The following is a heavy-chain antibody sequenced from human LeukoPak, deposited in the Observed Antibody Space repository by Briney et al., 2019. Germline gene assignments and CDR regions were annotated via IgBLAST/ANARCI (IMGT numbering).Heavy chain of an antibody. D-gene: IGHD3-10*01. CDR2: IVVGSGNT. V-gene: IGHV1-58*01. J-gene: IGHJ5*02. CDR1: GFTFSSSA. CDR3: AAESGTIVRGVPNWSDP. Sequence: GASVKVSCKTSGFTFSSSAVQWVRQARGQRLEWIGWIVVGSGNTNYAQKFQERVTITRDMSTSTTYMELSSLRSEDTAVYYCAAESGTIVRGVPNWSDPWGQGTLVTVSS.